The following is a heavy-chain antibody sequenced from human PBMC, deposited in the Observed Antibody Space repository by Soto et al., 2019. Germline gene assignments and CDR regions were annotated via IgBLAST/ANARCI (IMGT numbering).Heavy chain of an antibody. D-gene: IGHD6-19*01. V-gene: IGHV1-46*01. CDR3: ARGGWAGYSSDGGFDL. J-gene: IGHJ4*02. Sequence: QEQLVQSGAEVKKSGAAVKISCKTSGFTFTSYYLHWVRQAPGQGLEWMGLINPAPASTNYAEKLQGRVTMPRDMSSNTVYMQLGRLTSEDTGVYYCARGGWAGYSSDGGFDLWCQGTQITVSS. CDR2: INPAPAST. CDR1: GFTFTSYY.